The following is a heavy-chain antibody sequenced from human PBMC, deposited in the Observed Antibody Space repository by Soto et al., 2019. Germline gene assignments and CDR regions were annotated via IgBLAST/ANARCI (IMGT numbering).Heavy chain of an antibody. D-gene: IGHD2-15*01. CDR1: GGSISSYY. V-gene: IGHV4-59*08. Sequence: SETLSLTCTVSGGSISSYYWSWIRQPPGKGLEWIGYIHYSGSTNHNPYLKSRVTISVDTYKSQFSLNLSFVTAADTSVYYCATMGTPATGLYFFDYWGQGSLVTVSS. CDR2: IHYSGST. CDR3: ATMGTPATGLYFFDY. J-gene: IGHJ4*02.